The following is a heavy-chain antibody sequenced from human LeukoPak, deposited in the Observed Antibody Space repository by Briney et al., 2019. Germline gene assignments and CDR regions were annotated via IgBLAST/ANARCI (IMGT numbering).Heavy chain of an antibody. J-gene: IGHJ4*02. CDR2: IWHDGSKT. CDR3: AGDTPPGGDYYFEY. Sequence: PGGSLRLSCEASGFSFSSYGMHWVRQVPGKGLEGVALIWHDGSKTYYADSVKGRFTISRDNSKNTLYLQMSSLRDDDTAVYYCAGDTPPGGDYYFEYWGQGTLVTVSS. CDR1: GFSFSSYG. V-gene: IGHV3-33*01. D-gene: IGHD3-16*01.